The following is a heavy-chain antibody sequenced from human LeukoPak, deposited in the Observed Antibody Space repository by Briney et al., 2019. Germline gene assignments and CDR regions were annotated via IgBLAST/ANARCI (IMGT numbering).Heavy chain of an antibody. J-gene: IGHJ6*02. CDR3: ARNPAIFGLITYCMDA. V-gene: IGHV1-46*01. CDR1: GYTFTSYY. Sequence: ASVKVSCKASGYTFTSYYMHWVRQAPGQGLEWMGIIDPSGGSTRYPQKFQGRVTITRDTSASTAYMELSSLRSEDTAVYYCARNPAIFGLITYCMDAWGQGTTVTVSS. CDR2: IDPSGGST. D-gene: IGHD3/OR15-3a*01.